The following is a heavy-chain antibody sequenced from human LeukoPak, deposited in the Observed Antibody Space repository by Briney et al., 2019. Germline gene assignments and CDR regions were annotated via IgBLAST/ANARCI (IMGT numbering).Heavy chain of an antibody. CDR1: GYTFTSYD. CDR3: ARDLGSSSWIPGYFDY. D-gene: IGHD6-13*01. J-gene: IGHJ4*02. CDR2: MNPNSGNT. V-gene: IGHV1-8*01. Sequence: ASVKVSCKASGYTFTSYDINWVRQATGQGLEWMGWMNPNSGNTGYAQKFQGRVTMTRNTSISTAYMELSSLRSEDTAVYYCARDLGSSSWIPGYFDYWGQGTLVTVSS.